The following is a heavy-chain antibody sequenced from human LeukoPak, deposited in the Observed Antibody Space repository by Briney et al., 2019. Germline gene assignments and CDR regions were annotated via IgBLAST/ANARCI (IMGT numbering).Heavy chain of an antibody. CDR2: IYSGGST. CDR1: GFTVSSNY. Sequence: GGSLRLSCAASGFTVSSNYMNWVRQAPGKGLEWVSVIYSGGSTYYADSVKGRFTISRDNSKNTLYLQMNSLRAEDTAAYYCARDSPGPYYYDSSGPYVWGQGTLVTVSS. D-gene: IGHD3-22*01. CDR3: ARDSPGPYYYDSSGPYV. V-gene: IGHV3-66*02. J-gene: IGHJ4*02.